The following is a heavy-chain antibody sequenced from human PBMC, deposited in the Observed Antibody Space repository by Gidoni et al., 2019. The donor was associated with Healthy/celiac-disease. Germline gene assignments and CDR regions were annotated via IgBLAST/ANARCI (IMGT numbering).Heavy chain of an antibody. Sequence: QVQLVQSGAEVKKPGASVKVSCKASGYTLTGYYMHWVRQAPGQGLEWMGWINPNSGGTNYAQKFQGRVTMTRDTSISTAYMELSRLRSDDTAVYYCARAFTIFLEWLPPGYWGQGTLVTVSS. D-gene: IGHD3-3*01. CDR1: GYTLTGYY. V-gene: IGHV1-2*02. J-gene: IGHJ4*02. CDR3: ARAFTIFLEWLPPGY. CDR2: INPNSGGT.